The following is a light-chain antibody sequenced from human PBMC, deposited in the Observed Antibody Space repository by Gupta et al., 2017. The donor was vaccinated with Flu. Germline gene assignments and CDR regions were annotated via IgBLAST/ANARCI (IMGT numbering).Light chain of an antibody. Sequence: DIQMTQSPSPLSASVGDRVTITCRASQDIRDDLGWYQQKPGKAPRRLIYSASTLQSEVPSRFSGSGYGTDFTLTSSGLQPDDFATYYCLQHHSYPFTFGPGTKV. J-gene: IGKJ3*01. CDR3: LQHHSYPFT. V-gene: IGKV1-17*01. CDR2: SAS. CDR1: QDIRDD.